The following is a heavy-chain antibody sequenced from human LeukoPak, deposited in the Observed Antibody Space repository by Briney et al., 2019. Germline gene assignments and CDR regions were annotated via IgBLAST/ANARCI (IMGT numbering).Heavy chain of an antibody. Sequence: GGSLRLSCAASGLTLSSYAMSWVRQGPGKGLEWVSAISVSGNTYHADSVKGRFTISRDSSKNTLYLQMSSLRAGDAAVYYCAKAPVTTCSGAYCYPFDYWGQGTLVTVSS. V-gene: IGHV3-23*01. CDR3: AKAPVTTCSGAYCYPFDY. D-gene: IGHD2-15*01. CDR2: ISVSGNT. CDR1: GLTLSSYA. J-gene: IGHJ4*02.